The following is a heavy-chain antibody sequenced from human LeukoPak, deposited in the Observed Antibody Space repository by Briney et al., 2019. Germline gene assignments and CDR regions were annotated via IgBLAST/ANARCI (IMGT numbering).Heavy chain of an antibody. J-gene: IGHJ1*01. D-gene: IGHD3-22*01. CDR2: IGSSGSPI. V-gene: IGHV3-48*03. CDR3: AGRDSSGYYLDRQH. Sequence: PGGSLRLSCAASGITFSTYEMNWVRQAPGKGLEWVSYIGSSGSPIYYADSVKGRFTISRDNPKKSLYLQMNSLRAEDTAVYYCAGRDSSGYYLDRQHRGQGTLVTVSS. CDR1: GITFSTYE.